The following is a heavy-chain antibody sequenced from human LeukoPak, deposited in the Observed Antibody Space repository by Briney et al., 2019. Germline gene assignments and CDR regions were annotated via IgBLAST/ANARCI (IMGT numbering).Heavy chain of an antibody. J-gene: IGHJ4*02. CDR3: TTDYYYGSGSYRYYFDY. Sequence: GGSLRLSCAASGFTFSSYSMNWVRQAPGKGLEWVSYISSSSSTIYYADSVKGRFTISRDNAKNSLYLQMNSLRAEDTAVYYCTTDYYYGSGSYRYYFDYWGQGTLVTVSS. D-gene: IGHD3-10*01. V-gene: IGHV3-48*01. CDR1: GFTFSSYS. CDR2: ISSSSSTI.